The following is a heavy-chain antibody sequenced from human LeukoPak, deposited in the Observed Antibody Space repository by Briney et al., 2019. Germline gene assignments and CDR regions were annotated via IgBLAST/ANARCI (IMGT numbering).Heavy chain of an antibody. CDR3: ARWFGPNWFDP. D-gene: IGHD3-10*01. J-gene: IGHJ5*02. Sequence: SGGSLRLSCAASGFTFSSYAMSWVRQAPGKGLVWVSAISGSGGSTYYADSVKGRFTISRDNSKNTLYLQMNSLRAEDTAVYYCARWFGPNWFDPWGQGTLVTVSS. CDR1: GFTFSSYA. V-gene: IGHV3-23*01. CDR2: ISGSGGST.